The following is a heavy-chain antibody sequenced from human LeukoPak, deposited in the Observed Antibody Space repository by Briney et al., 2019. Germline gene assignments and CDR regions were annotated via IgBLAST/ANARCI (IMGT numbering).Heavy chain of an antibody. V-gene: IGHV4-59*01. Sequence: SETLSLTCTVSGGSISSYYWSWIRQPPGKGLEWIGYIYYSGSTNYNPSLKSRVTISVDTSKNQFSLKLSSVIAADTAMYYCARVIISDYDILTGFYYGPYYFDYWGQGTLVTVSS. CDR1: GGSISSYY. CDR3: ARVIISDYDILTGFYYGPYYFDY. D-gene: IGHD3-9*01. CDR2: IYYSGST. J-gene: IGHJ4*02.